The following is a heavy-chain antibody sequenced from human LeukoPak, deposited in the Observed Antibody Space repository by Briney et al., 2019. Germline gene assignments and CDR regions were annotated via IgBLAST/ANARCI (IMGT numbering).Heavy chain of an antibody. Sequence: GGSLRLSCAASGFTFSSYSMNWVRQAPGKVLEWVSSISTSSSYIHYADSVKGRFTISRDNAKNTVYLQMNSLRAEDTAVYYCVRDWGYDSSGYWQKYFDTWGQGTLVTVSS. CDR2: ISTSSSYI. CDR1: GFTFSSYS. J-gene: IGHJ4*02. CDR3: VRDWGYDSSGYWQKYFDT. V-gene: IGHV3-21*01. D-gene: IGHD3-22*01.